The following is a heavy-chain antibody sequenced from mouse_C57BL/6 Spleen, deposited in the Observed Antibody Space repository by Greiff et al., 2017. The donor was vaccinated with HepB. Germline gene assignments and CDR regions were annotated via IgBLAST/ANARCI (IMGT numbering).Heavy chain of an antibody. CDR1: GYTFTSYW. Sequence: QVQLQQSGTELVKPGASVKLSCKASGYTFTSYWMHWVKQRPGQGLEWIGNINPSNGGTNYNEKFKSKATLTVDKSSSTAYMQLSSLTSEDSAVYYCARDYYGSSYVHFDVWGTGTTVTVSS. CDR3: ARDYYGSSYVHFDV. D-gene: IGHD1-1*01. V-gene: IGHV1-53*01. J-gene: IGHJ1*03. CDR2: INPSNGGT.